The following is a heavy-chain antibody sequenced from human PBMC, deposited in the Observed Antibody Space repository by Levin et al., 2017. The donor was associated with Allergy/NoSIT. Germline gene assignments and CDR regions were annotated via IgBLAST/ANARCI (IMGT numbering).Heavy chain of an antibody. CDR1: GGSFSGYY. CDR2: INHSGST. Sequence: SQTLSLTCAVYGGSFSGYYWSWIRQPPGKGLEWIGEINHSGSTNYNPSLKSRVTISVDTSKNQFSLKLSSVTAADTAVYYCARGKRCSSTSCSSYNWYFDRWGRGTLVTVSS. CDR3: ARGKRCSSTSCSSYNWYFDR. J-gene: IGHJ2*01. D-gene: IGHD2-2*01. V-gene: IGHV4-34*01.